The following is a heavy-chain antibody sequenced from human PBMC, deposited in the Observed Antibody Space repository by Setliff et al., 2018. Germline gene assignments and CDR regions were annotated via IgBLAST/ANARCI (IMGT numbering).Heavy chain of an antibody. D-gene: IGHD6-6*01. CDR1: GYTFTDYY. J-gene: IGHJ1*01. V-gene: IGHV1-2*02. Sequence: GASVKVSCKASGYTFTDYYIHWVRQAPGQGLEWMGWINPNSGDTDYAQKFQGRVTMTRDTSISTAYMELSRLRFDDTAVYYCARAGSIATRPEYFHHWGQGSLVTVSS. CDR2: INPNSGDT. CDR3: ARAGSIATRPEYFHH.